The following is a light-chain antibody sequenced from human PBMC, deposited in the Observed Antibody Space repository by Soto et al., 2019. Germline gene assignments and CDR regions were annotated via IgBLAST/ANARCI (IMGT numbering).Light chain of an antibody. V-gene: IGLV2-14*01. Sequence: QSALTKPASVSGSPGQSITISCTGTSSDVGAYNYVSWYQQHPGKAPKLMIYDVSNRPSGVSNRFSGSKSGNTASLTISGLQAEDEADYYCSSYTGSSTLYVFGTGTKLTVL. J-gene: IGLJ1*01. CDR3: SSYTGSSTLYV. CDR1: SSDVGAYNY. CDR2: DVS.